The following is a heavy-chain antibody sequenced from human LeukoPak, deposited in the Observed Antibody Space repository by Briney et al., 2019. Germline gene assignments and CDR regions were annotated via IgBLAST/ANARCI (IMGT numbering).Heavy chain of an antibody. D-gene: IGHD3-3*01. CDR3: ARFNLDFWSGYAEYYYYYYGMDV. V-gene: IGHV4-59*01. CDR1: GGSISSYY. CDR2: IYYSGST. Sequence: SETLSLTCTVSGGSISSYYWSWIWQPPGKGLEWIGDIYYSGSTNYNPSLKSRVTISVDTSKNQFSLKLSSATAADTAVYYCARFNLDFWSGYAEYYYYYYGMDVWGQGTTVTVSS. J-gene: IGHJ6*02.